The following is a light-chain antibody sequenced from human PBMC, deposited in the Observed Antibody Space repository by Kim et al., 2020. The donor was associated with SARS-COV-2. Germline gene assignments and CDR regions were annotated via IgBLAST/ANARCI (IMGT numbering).Light chain of an antibody. J-gene: IGLJ3*02. CDR2: EDN. Sequence: NFMLTQPHSVSESQGKTVTISCTRSSGSIASNYVQWYQQRPGSSPTTVIYEDNQRPSGVPDRFSGSIDSSSNSASLPISGLKTEYEADYYCQSYDSSNWVFGGGTQLTVL. CDR3: QSYDSSNWV. CDR1: SGSIASNY. V-gene: IGLV6-57*01.